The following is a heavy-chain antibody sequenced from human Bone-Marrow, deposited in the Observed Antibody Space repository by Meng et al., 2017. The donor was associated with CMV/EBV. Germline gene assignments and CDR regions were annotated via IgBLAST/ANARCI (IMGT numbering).Heavy chain of an antibody. D-gene: IGHD2-2*01. Sequence: ASVKVSCKASGYTFTSYYMHWVRQAPGQGLEWMGIINPSGGSTSYAQKFQGRVTMTRDTSTSTVYMELSSLRSEDTAVYYCASLATVVPYKYYYYGMDVWGQGTTVTVSS. CDR2: INPSGGST. CDR1: GYTFTSYY. CDR3: ASLATVVPYKYYYYGMDV. J-gene: IGHJ6*02. V-gene: IGHV1-46*03.